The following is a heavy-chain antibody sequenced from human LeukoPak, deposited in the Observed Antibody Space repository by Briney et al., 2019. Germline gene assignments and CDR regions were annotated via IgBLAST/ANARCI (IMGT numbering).Heavy chain of an antibody. J-gene: IGHJ4*02. CDR1: GFTFGDYA. CDR2: IRSKAYGGTT. D-gene: IGHD6-19*01. CDR3: TRATGGQWLVQSTDY. V-gene: IGHV3-49*04. Sequence: GGSLRLSCTAFGFTFGDYAMSWVRQAPGKGLEWVGFIRSKAYGGTTESAASVKGRFTISRDDSKSIAYLHMNSLKTEDTGVYYCTRATGGQWLVQSTDYWGQGTLVTVSS.